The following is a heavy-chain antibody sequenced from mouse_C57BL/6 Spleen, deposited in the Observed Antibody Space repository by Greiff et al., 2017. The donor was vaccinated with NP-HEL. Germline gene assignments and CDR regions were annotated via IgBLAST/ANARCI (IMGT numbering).Heavy chain of an antibody. CDR3: AVYYDYDGGDWYFDV. CDR1: GYTFTDYY. CDR2: INPNNGGT. Sequence: VQLKQSGPELVKPGASVKISCKASGYTFTDYYMNWVKQSHGKSLEWIGDINPNNGGTSYNQKFKGKATLTVDKSSSTAYMELRSLTSEDSAVYYCAVYYDYDGGDWYFDVWGTGTTVTVSS. D-gene: IGHD2-4*01. V-gene: IGHV1-26*01. J-gene: IGHJ1*03.